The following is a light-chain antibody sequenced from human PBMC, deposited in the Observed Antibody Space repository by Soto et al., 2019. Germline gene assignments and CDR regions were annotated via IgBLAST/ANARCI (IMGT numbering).Light chain of an antibody. CDR3: QQYNNSPFT. CDR2: GAS. Sequence: EIVMTQSPATLSVSPGERATLSCRASQGVSSNLAWYQQKPGQAPRLLIYGASTRATGIPARFSGSGSGTEFTLTISSLQSEDFAVYYCQQYNNSPFTFGQGTKLEIK. V-gene: IGKV3-15*01. CDR1: QGVSSN. J-gene: IGKJ2*01.